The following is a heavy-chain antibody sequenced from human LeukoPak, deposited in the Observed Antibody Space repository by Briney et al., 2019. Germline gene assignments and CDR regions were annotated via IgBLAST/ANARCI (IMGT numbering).Heavy chain of an antibody. Sequence: GGSLRLSCVVSGFSVSDHYMSWVRQAPGKGLQWLSVIFADDLTYYEDSIKGRFTISRDRSQNTLYLQMKSLRAEDTAVYYCARGAMSTFARFDSWGQGTLVSVSS. D-gene: IGHD2/OR15-2a*01. CDR1: GFSVSDHY. CDR2: IFADDLT. CDR3: ARGAMSTFARFDS. V-gene: IGHV3-53*01. J-gene: IGHJ4*02.